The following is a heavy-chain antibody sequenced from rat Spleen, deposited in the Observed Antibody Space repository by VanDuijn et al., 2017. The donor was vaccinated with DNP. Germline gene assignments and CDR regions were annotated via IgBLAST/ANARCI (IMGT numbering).Heavy chain of an antibody. V-gene: IGHV4-2*01. CDR2: INKDSSTI. CDR1: GFTFSNYG. D-gene: IGHD1-11*01. CDR3: AKGPNYGGWSDYFDY. J-gene: IGHJ2*01. Sequence: EVQLVESGGGLVQPGRSLKLSCAASGFTFSNYGMAWVRQAPGKGLEWIGQINKDSSTINCIPSLKDKFTISRDNAQNTLYLQMSKLGSEDTAIYYCAKGPNYGGWSDYFDYWGQGVMVTVSS.